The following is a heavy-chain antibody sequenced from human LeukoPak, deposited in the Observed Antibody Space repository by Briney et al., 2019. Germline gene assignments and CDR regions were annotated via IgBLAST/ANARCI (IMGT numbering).Heavy chain of an antibody. Sequence: SETLSLTCTVSGGSMSSSGQYWGWIRQSPVKGLEWIGSIYYSGSTYYNPSLKSRVTISVDTSKNQFSLELRSVTAADTAIYYCARNMTVVSRLDVFDIWGPGTMVTVS. V-gene: IGHV4-39*01. CDR3: ARNMTVVSRLDVFDI. CDR1: GGSMSSSGQY. CDR2: IYYSGST. J-gene: IGHJ3*02. D-gene: IGHD3-10*01.